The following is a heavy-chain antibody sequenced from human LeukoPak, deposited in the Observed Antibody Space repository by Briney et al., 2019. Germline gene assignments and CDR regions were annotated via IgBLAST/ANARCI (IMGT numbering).Heavy chain of an antibody. Sequence: PGGSLRLSCAASGFTFSDHHMDWVRQAPGKGLEWIGRSKNKDYAYSTVYAASVKGRFTFSRDDPKNSLYLQMNSLTTEDTAVYYCARAGGSGSPGYFDYWGQGTLVTVSS. J-gene: IGHJ4*02. V-gene: IGHV3-72*01. CDR3: ARAGGSGSPGYFDY. D-gene: IGHD3-10*01. CDR1: GFTFSDHH. CDR2: SKNKDYAYST.